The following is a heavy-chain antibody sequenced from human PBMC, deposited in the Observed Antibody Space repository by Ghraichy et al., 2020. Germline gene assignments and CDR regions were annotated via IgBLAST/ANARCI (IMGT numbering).Heavy chain of an antibody. Sequence: GGSLRLSCATSGFTFSSYKMNWVRQAPGKGVEWVSSISSSSSHIYYADSVKGRFTISRDNAKNSLYLQINNLRADDTAVYYCASSRGIVRYYYFYGVDVWGQGTTVTVSS. D-gene: IGHD1-26*01. CDR1: GFTFSSYK. J-gene: IGHJ6*02. V-gene: IGHV3-21*01. CDR2: ISSSSSHI. CDR3: ASSRGIVRYYYFYGVDV.